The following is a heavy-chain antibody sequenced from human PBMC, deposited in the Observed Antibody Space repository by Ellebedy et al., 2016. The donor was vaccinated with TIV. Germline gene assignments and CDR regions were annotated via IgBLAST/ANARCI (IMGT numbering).Heavy chain of an antibody. CDR3: ARTTVTLRPFDY. V-gene: IGHV3-23*01. J-gene: IGHJ4*02. Sequence: GESLKISXAASGFTFSSYAMSWVRQAPGKGLEWVSAISGSGGSTYYADSVKGRFTISRDNAKNTLYLQMNSLRAEDTAVYYCARTTVTLRPFDYWGQGTLVTVSS. CDR2: ISGSGGST. D-gene: IGHD4-17*01. CDR1: GFTFSSYA.